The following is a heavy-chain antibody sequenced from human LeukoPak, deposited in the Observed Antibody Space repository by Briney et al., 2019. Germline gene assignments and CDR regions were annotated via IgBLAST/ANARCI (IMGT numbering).Heavy chain of an antibody. CDR3: ARAAAGFDY. CDR2: IYYSGSI. Sequence: SETLSLTCTVSGGSISSYYWSWIRQPPGKGLGWIGYIYYSGSINYNPSLKSRVTISVDTSKNQFSLKLSSVTAADTAVYYCARAAAGFDYWGQGTLVTVSS. D-gene: IGHD6-13*01. V-gene: IGHV4-59*01. J-gene: IGHJ4*02. CDR1: GGSISSYY.